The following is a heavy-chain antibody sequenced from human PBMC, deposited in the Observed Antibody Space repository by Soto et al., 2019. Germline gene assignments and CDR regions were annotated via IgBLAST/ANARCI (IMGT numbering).Heavy chain of an antibody. D-gene: IGHD3-10*01. Sequence: ASETLSLTCTVSGGSISSSKYSWGWIRQPPGKGLEWIGSIYYTGSTSYNSSLKSRVTISVDTSKNQFSLKLSSVTAADTAMYYCARHSLWFGELGPFDPWGQGTMVTVSS. CDR2: IYYTGST. CDR1: GGSISSSKYS. V-gene: IGHV4-39*01. J-gene: IGHJ3*01. CDR3: ARHSLWFGELGPFDP.